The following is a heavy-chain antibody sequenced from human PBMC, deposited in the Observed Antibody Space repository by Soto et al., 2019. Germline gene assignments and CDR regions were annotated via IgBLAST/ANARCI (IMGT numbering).Heavy chain of an antibody. J-gene: IGHJ4*02. CDR2: ISGSGGST. CDR1: GFTFSSYA. Sequence: GGSLRLSCAASGFTFSSYAMSWVRQAPGKGLEWVSAISGSGGSTYYVDSVKGRFTISRDNSKNTLYLQMNSLRAEDTAVYYCANQLSRIVGATSPGYFDYWGQGTLVTVSS. V-gene: IGHV3-23*01. CDR3: ANQLSRIVGATSPGYFDY. D-gene: IGHD1-26*01.